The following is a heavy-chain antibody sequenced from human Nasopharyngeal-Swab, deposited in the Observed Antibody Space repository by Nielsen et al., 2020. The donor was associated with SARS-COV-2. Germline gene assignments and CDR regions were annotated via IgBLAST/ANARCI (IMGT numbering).Heavy chain of an antibody. Sequence: GESLKISCAASGFTFSSYAISWVRQAPGKGLEWVSSISGSSAYIWYADSVKGRFTVSRDNAKNSLYLQMNNLRADDTAIYYCARTAAFCGGDCYSEYFQHWGQGTLVTVSS. CDR2: ISGSSAYI. J-gene: IGHJ1*01. CDR1: GFTFSSYA. V-gene: IGHV3-21*01. D-gene: IGHD2-21*02. CDR3: ARTAAFCGGDCYSEYFQH.